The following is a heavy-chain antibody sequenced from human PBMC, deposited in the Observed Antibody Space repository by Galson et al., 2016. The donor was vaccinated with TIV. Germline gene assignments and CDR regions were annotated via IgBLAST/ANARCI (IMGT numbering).Heavy chain of an antibody. CDR3: ARAVGGNWFHP. D-gene: IGHD3-16*01. J-gene: IGHJ5*02. CDR1: GYSFINHD. CDR2: MNPYSGNT. V-gene: IGHV1-8*02. Sequence: VKVSCKASGYSFINHDINWVRQATGQGLEWMGWMNPYSGNTGYAQKFQGRVTMTRNTAISTAYMELNSLTSEDTAVYYCARAVGGNWFHPWGQGTLVTVSS.